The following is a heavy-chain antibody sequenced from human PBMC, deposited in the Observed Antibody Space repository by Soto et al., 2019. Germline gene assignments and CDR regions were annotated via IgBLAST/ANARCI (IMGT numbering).Heavy chain of an antibody. J-gene: IGHJ5*02. CDR1: DFIFGTFA. CDR2: INGDGETT. Sequence: GGSLRLSCVGSDFIFGTFAMSWVRQAPGKGLEWVSGINGDGETTYYADSVKGRFTISRDNSKNTLYLQMDSLTADDTALYFCAKAWTLPVVIHLGFDTWGQGALVTVSS. V-gene: IGHV3-23*01. CDR3: AKAWTLPVVIHLGFDT. D-gene: IGHD3-22*01.